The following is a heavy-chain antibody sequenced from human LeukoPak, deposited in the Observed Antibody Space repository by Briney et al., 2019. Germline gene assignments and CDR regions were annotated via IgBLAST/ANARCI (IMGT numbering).Heavy chain of an antibody. V-gene: IGHV3-23*01. CDR1: GFTFSNYA. CDR3: ARERQLRSLDY. Sequence: GGSLRLSCAASGFTFSNYAMTWVRQAPGKGLEWVSAISGRGSTYYADSVKGRFTISRDNSKNTLYLQMNSLRAEDTAVYYCARERQLRSLDYWGQGTLVTVSS. CDR2: ISGRGST. J-gene: IGHJ4*02. D-gene: IGHD6-13*01.